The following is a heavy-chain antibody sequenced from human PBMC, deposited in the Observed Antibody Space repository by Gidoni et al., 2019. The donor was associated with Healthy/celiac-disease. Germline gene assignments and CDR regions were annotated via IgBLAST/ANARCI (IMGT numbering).Heavy chain of an antibody. J-gene: IGHJ4*02. D-gene: IGHD4-17*01. Sequence: QVQPQESGPGLVKPSETLSLTCTVSGYSISSGYYWGWIRQPPGKGLEWIGSIYHSGSTYYNPALMSRSTVSVDTSKNQFSLKLSSVTAADTAVYYCAGVQCGDYGYWGQGTLVTVSS. CDR2: IYHSGST. V-gene: IGHV4-38-2*02. CDR3: AGVQCGDYGY. CDR1: GYSISSGYY.